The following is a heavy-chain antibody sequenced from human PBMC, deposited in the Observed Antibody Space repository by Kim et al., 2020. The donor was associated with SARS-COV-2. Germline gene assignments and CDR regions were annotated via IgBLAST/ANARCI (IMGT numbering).Heavy chain of an antibody. CDR1: GGSFSGYY. V-gene: IGHV4-34*01. Sequence: SETLSLTCAVYGGSFSGYYWSWIRQPPGKGLEWIGEINHSGSTNYNPSLKSRVTISVDTSKNQFSLKLSSVTAADTAVYYCARGSRMVRGVIITLRTNWFDPWGQGTLVTVSS. J-gene: IGHJ5*02. CDR3: ARGSRMVRGVIITLRTNWFDP. D-gene: IGHD3-10*01. CDR2: INHSGST.